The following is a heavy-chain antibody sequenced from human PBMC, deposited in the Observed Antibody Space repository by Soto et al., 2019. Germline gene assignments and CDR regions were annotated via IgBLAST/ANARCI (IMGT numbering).Heavy chain of an antibody. D-gene: IGHD3-10*01. J-gene: IGHJ6*02. CDR2: ISGYNANT. CDR1: GYSFSIYG. Sequence: GASVKVSCKASGYSFSIYGIICVRQAPGQGLEWMGWISGYNANTHYAHKVQGRVTMTTDTSTSTAYMQLRSLRSDDTAVYYCARVALDGSGSYYGMDVWGQGTTVTVSS. V-gene: IGHV1-18*04. CDR3: ARVALDGSGSYYGMDV.